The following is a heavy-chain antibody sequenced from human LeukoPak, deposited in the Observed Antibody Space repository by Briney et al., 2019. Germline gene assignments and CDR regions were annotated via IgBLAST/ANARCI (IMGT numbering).Heavy chain of an antibody. CDR3: ARDLKLNYYDSSGSFDP. Sequence: GGSLRLSCAASGFTFSSYGMHWVRQAPGKGLEWVAFIRYDGSNKYYADSVKGRFTISRDNSKNTLYLQMNSLRAEDTAVYYCARDLKLNYYDSSGSFDPWGQGTLVTVSS. CDR1: GFTFSSYG. V-gene: IGHV3-30*02. D-gene: IGHD3-22*01. CDR2: IRYDGSNK. J-gene: IGHJ5*02.